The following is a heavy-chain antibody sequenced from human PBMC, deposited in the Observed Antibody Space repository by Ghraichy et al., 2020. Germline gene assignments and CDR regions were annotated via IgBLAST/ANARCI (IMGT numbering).Heavy chain of an antibody. CDR1: GGSISSYY. Sequence: SETLSLTCTVSGGSISSYYWSWIRQPPGKGLEWIGYIYYSGSTNYNPSLKSRVTISVDTSKNQFSLKLSSVTAADTAVYYCARGPIQLWPGFDPWGQGTLVTVSS. V-gene: IGHV4-59*01. J-gene: IGHJ5*02. D-gene: IGHD5-18*01. CDR3: ARGPIQLWPGFDP. CDR2: IYYSGST.